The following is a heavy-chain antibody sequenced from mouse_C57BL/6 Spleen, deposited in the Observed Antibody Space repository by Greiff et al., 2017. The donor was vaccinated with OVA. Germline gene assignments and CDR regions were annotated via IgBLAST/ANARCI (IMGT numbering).Heavy chain of an antibody. V-gene: IGHV1-5*01. J-gene: IGHJ4*01. CDR2: LYPGNSDT. Sequence: VQLQQSGTVLARPGASVKMSCKTSGYTFTSYWLHWVKQRPGQGLEWIGALYPGNSDTSYNQKFKGKAKLTAVTSASTAYMELSSLTNEDSAVYYCTRRGDYDDYAMDYWGQGTSVTVSS. D-gene: IGHD2-4*01. CDR1: GYTFTSYW. CDR3: TRRGDYDDYAMDY.